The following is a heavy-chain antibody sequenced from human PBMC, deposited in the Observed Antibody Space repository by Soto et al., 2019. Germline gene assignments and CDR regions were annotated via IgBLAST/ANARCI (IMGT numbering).Heavy chain of an antibody. CDR3: ASSGSVLDY. D-gene: IGHD3-10*01. J-gene: IGHJ4*02. Sequence: SETLSLTCAFYGWSFSGYYWSLIRQPPGKGLEWIGEINHSGSTNYNPSLKSRVTISVDTSKNQFSLKLSSVTAADTAVYYCASSGSVLDYWGQGTLVTVSS. CDR2: INHSGST. CDR1: GWSFSGYY. V-gene: IGHV4-34*01.